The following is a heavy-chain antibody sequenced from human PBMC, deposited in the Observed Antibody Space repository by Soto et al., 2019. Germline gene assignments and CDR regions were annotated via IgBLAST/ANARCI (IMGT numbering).Heavy chain of an antibody. J-gene: IGHJ3*02. CDR1: GYTFTGYY. CDR3: ARDKEPGDNVAFEI. V-gene: IGHV1-2*02. Sequence: DSLQVSCKASGYTFTGYYMHWVRQAPGQGLEWMGWINPNSGGTNYARKFQGRVTMTRDTSISTAYMELSRLRSDDTAVYYCARDKEPGDNVAFEIWGQGKMVTV. D-gene: IGHD1-20*01. CDR2: INPNSGGT.